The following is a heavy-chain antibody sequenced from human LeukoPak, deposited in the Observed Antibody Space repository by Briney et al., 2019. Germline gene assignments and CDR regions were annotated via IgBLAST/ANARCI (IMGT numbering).Heavy chain of an antibody. V-gene: IGHV3-30*02. J-gene: IGHJ4*02. CDR2: IRYDGSNK. CDR3: AKGGGTGYSSSWFSN. D-gene: IGHD6-13*01. Sequence: GGSLTLSCAASGFTFSSYGMHWVRQAPGKGLEWVAFIRYDGSNKYYADSVKGRFTISRDNSKNTLYLQMKSLRAEDTAVYYCAKGGGTGYSSSWFSNWGQGTLVTVSS. CDR1: GFTFSSYG.